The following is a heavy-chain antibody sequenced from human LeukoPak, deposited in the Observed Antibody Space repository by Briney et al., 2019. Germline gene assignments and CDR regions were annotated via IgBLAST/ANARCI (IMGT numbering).Heavy chain of an antibody. CDR1: GFTFSSYA. V-gene: IGHV3-23*01. Sequence: PGGSLRLSCAASGFTFSSYAMSWVRPAPGKGLEWVSAISGSGGSTYYADSVKGRFTISRDNSKNTLYLQMNSLRAEDTAVYYCAKDFRSSTSCWDYWGQGTLVTVSS. CDR3: AKDFRSSTSCWDY. D-gene: IGHD2-2*01. J-gene: IGHJ4*02. CDR2: ISGSGGST.